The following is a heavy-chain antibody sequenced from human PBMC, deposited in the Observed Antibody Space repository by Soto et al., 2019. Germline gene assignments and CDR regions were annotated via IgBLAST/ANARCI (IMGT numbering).Heavy chain of an antibody. J-gene: IGHJ3*02. CDR3: ARDRRLYSSDAFEI. CDR1: GFTFSIYG. V-gene: IGHV3-30*03. Sequence: QVQLVESGGGVVQPGRSLRLSCAASGFTFSIYGMHWVRHAPGKGLEWVAMISFDGSEKYYTDSVKGRFHISRDSSKNTMYLQMDSLRVEDTAVYYCARDRRLYSSDAFEIWGQGTTVTVSS. D-gene: IGHD2-15*01. CDR2: ISFDGSEK.